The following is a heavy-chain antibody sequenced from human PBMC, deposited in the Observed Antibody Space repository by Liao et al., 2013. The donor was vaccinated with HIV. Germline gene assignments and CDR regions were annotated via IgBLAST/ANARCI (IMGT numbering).Heavy chain of an antibody. V-gene: IGHV4-59*01. CDR3: ARGLSRGRWQPKDNYYYQMDV. CDR2: ISHNGNT. Sequence: QVQLHESGPGLVKPSETLSLTCTVSGGSITSYYWSWIWQRPGKGLEWIGYISHNGNTDCDPSLKSRVTMSVDTSKNQFSLRLSAVTAADTAVYYCARGLSRGRWQPKDNYYYQMDVWGKGTTVTVSS. D-gene: IGHD4-23*01. J-gene: IGHJ6*03. CDR1: GGSITSYY.